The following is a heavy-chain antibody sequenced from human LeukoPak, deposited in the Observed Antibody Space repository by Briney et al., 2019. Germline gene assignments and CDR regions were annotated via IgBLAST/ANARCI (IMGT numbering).Heavy chain of an antibody. J-gene: IGHJ5*02. Sequence: SETLSLTCAVYGGSFSGYYWSWIRQPPGKGLEWIGEINHSGSTNYNPSLKSRVTISVDTSKNQFSLKLSSVTAADTAVYYCASLWFGMLGDPWGQGTLVTVSS. D-gene: IGHD3-10*01. CDR3: ASLWFGMLGDP. V-gene: IGHV4-34*01. CDR1: GGSFSGYY. CDR2: INHSGST.